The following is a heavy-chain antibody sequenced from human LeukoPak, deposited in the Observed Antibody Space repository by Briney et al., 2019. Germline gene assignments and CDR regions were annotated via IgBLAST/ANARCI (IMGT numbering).Heavy chain of an antibody. CDR3: AGRGQRYFRD. CDR1: GDSISADA. CDR2: IYRFGNT. V-gene: IGHV4-4*08. J-gene: IGHJ1*01. Sequence: PSETLSLTCNVSGDSISADAWNWIRQPPGKGLEWIGYIYRFGNTDYNPSLMRRVTISLDTSKKQLSLNLTSVTAADTAVYYCAGRGQRYFRDWGQGTLVTVSS.